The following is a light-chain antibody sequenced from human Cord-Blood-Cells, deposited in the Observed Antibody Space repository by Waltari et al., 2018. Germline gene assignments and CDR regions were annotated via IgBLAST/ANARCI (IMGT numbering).Light chain of an antibody. J-gene: IGLJ3*02. Sequence: QSALTQPASVSGSPGQSITISCTGTSSDVGSYNLLSWYQQHPGKAPKLMIYEGSKRPSGVSNRFSGYKSGNTASLTISGLQAEDEADYYCCSYAGSSTWVFGGGTKLTVL. V-gene: IGLV2-23*01. CDR3: CSYAGSSTWV. CDR1: SSDVGSYNL. CDR2: EGS.